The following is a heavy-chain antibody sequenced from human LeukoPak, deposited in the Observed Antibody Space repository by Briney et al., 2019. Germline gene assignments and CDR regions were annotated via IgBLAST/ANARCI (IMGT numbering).Heavy chain of an antibody. CDR3: AKGVVPAATDDAFDI. D-gene: IGHD2-2*01. Sequence: GGSLRLSCAASGFTFSNYAMSWVRQAPGKGLEWVSAISGGGGSTFYADSVKGRFTISRDNAKNSLYLQMNSLRAEDTALYYCAKGVVPAATDDAFDIWGQGTMVTVSS. V-gene: IGHV3-23*01. J-gene: IGHJ3*02. CDR2: ISGGGGST. CDR1: GFTFSNYA.